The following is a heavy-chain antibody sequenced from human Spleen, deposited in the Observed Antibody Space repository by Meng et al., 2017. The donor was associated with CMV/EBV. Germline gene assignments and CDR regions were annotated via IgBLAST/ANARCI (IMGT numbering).Heavy chain of an antibody. Sequence: SVKVSCKASGGTFSSYAISWVRQAPGQGLEWMGGIIPIFGTTNYAQNCQDRVTITSDESTSTAYMELSSLRSDATAIYYCARDRVAVARGGMDVWGQGTTVTVSS. CDR1: GGTFSSYA. J-gene: IGHJ6*02. CDR2: IIPIFGTT. D-gene: IGHD6-19*01. CDR3: ARDRVAVARGGMDV. V-gene: IGHV1-69*13.